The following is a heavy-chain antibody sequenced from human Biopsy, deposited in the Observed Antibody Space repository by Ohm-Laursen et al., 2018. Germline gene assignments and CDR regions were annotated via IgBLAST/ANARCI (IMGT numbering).Heavy chain of an antibody. CDR1: GFTFSSYG. J-gene: IGHJ3*02. CDR3: ATSTRVRYSGHAFDI. V-gene: IGHV3-33*08. D-gene: IGHD4/OR15-4a*01. CDR2: IWYDGFNR. Sequence: SLRLSCAASGFTFSSYGMHWVRQAPGKGLEWVAFIWYDGFNRYYADSVEGRLTISRDNSKNTLDLQMNSRRAEDTAVYYCATSTRVRYSGHAFDIWGQGTVVTVS.